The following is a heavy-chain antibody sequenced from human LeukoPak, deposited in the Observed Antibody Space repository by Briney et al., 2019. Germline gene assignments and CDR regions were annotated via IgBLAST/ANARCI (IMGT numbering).Heavy chain of an antibody. CDR1: GYSFTDYW. CDR2: IYPSDSGT. Sequence: GESLKISCKTSGYSFTDYWIGWVRQMPGKGLEWMGFIYPSDSGTRYSPSFQGQVTISADKSISTAYLQWSSLKASDTAMYYCARRVSSWYPFDYWGQGTLVTVSS. V-gene: IGHV5-51*01. J-gene: IGHJ4*02. D-gene: IGHD6-13*01. CDR3: ARRVSSWYPFDY.